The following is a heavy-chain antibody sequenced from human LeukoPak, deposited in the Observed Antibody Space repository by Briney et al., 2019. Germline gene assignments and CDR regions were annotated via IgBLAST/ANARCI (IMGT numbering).Heavy chain of an antibody. D-gene: IGHD5-18*01. CDR2: IYYSGST. CDR1: GGSISSGGYY. CDR3: ARVGYSYGYECDY. V-gene: IGHV4-31*03. J-gene: IGHJ4*02. Sequence: SQALSLTCTVSGGSISSGGYYWSWIRQHPGKGLEWIGYIYYSGSTYYNPSLKSRVTISVDTSKNQFSLKLSSVTAADTAVYYCARVGYSYGYECDYWGQGTLVTVSS.